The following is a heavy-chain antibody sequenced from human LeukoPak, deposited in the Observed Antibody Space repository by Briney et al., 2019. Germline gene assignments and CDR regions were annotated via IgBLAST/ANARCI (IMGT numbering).Heavy chain of an antibody. CDR1: GFTFSSYA. J-gene: IGHJ4*02. V-gene: IGHV3-23*01. CDR2: ISGSGGST. Sequence: GGSLRLSCAASGFTFSSYAMSWVRQAPGKGLEWVSAISGSGGSTYYADSVKGRFTISRDNSKNTLYLQMNSLRAEDTAVYYCARVGAADPAYFDYWGQGTLVTVSS. D-gene: IGHD6-13*01. CDR3: ARVGAADPAYFDY.